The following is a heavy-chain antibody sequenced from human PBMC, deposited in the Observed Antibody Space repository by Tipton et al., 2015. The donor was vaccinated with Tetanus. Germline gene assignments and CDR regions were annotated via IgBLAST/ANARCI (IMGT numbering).Heavy chain of an antibody. D-gene: IGHD3-10*01. V-gene: IGHV4-4*07. CDR1: GGSISSYY. CDR2: IYTSGST. Sequence: GLVKPSETLSLTCTVSGGSISSYYWSWIRQPAGKGLEWIGRIYTSGSTNYNPPLKSRVTMSVDTSKNHFSLKLSSVTAADTAVYYCARDTHVLLWFGELLGWFDPWGQGTLVTVSS. CDR3: ARDTHVLLWFGELLGWFDP. J-gene: IGHJ5*02.